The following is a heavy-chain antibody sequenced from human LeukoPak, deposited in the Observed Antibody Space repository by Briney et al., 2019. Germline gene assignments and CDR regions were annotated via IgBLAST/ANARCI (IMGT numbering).Heavy chain of an antibody. D-gene: IGHD6-13*01. CDR3: ASNSSSWYWFDY. V-gene: IGHV3-23*01. Sequence: GGSLRLSCAASGFTFSSYAMSWVRQAPGKGLEWVSAISGSGGSTYCADSVKGRFTISRDNSKNTLHLQMNSLRAEDTAVYYCASNSSSWYWFDYWGQGTLVTVSS. CDR1: GFTFSSYA. CDR2: ISGSGGST. J-gene: IGHJ4*02.